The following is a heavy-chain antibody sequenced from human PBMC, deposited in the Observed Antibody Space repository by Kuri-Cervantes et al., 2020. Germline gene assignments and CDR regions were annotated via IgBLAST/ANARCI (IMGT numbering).Heavy chain of an antibody. CDR3: AREDYAGITIFGVVIHMDV. V-gene: IGHV3-7*01. CDR2: IKQDGSEK. Sequence: GGSLRLSCAASGFTFSSYWMSWVRQAPGKGLGWVANIKQDGSEKYYVDSVKGRFTISRDNAKNSLYLQMNSLRAEDTAVYYCAREDYAGITIFGVVIHMDVWGKGTTVTVSS. D-gene: IGHD3-3*01. CDR1: GFTFSSYW. J-gene: IGHJ6*03.